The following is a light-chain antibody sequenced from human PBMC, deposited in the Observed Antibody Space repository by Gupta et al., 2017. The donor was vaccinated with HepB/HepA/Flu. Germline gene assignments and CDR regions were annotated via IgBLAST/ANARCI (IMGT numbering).Light chain of an antibody. CDR2: AAS. CDR1: QGISSF. Sequence: DIQMTQSPSSLSASVGDRVTITCRASQGISSFLNWYQQRPGKAPKLLIYAASSLQSGVPSRFIGSGYGTDFTLTISRLQPEDFASYYCQQSDNTLWTFGQGTKVEIK. J-gene: IGKJ1*01. V-gene: IGKV1-39*01. CDR3: QQSDNTLWT.